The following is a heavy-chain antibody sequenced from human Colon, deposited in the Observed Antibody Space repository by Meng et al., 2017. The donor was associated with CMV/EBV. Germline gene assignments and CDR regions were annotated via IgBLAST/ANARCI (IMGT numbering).Heavy chain of an antibody. CDR2: VDSDGSRI. J-gene: IGHJ4*02. V-gene: IGHV3-74*01. CDR3: TRLLWFGEFDS. Sequence: GESLKISCAVSGFSFTNYWMHWVRQAPGKGLDWVSRVDSDGSRISYADSVKGRFTISRDEATNTLFLQMSSLRIEGTAMYYCTRLLWFGEFDSWGQGTLVTVSS. CDR1: GFSFTNYW. D-gene: IGHD3-10*01.